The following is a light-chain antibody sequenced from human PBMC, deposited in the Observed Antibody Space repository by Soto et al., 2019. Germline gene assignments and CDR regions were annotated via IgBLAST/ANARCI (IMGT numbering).Light chain of an antibody. Sequence: DTQMAQSPPTLSASVGDRVTITCRASQTIGDWLAWYQQEPGKAPKLLIYDASILENGVPSRFSASGSGTEFTLAISNLQPADFATYYCHQYNSYPWTFGQGTKVEVK. CDR3: HQYNSYPWT. J-gene: IGKJ1*01. CDR2: DAS. V-gene: IGKV1-5*01. CDR1: QTIGDW.